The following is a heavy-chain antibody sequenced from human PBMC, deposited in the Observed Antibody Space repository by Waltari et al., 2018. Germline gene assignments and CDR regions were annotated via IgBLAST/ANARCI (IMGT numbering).Heavy chain of an antibody. Sequence: QVQLQQWGAGLLKPSETLSLTCAVYGGSFSGYYWSWIRQPPGKGLEWIGEINHSGRTNYNPSLKSRVTISVDTSKNQFSLKLSSVTAADTAVYYCRILPATVTRDAFDIWGQGTMVTVSS. D-gene: IGHD4-4*01. CDR3: RILPATVTRDAFDI. J-gene: IGHJ3*02. CDR2: INHSGRT. V-gene: IGHV4-34*01. CDR1: GGSFSGYY.